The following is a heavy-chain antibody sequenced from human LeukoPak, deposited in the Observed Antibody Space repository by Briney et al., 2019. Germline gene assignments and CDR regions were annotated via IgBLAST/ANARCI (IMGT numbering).Heavy chain of an antibody. Sequence: ASVKVSCKASGYTFTSYAMHWVRQAPGQRLEWMGWINTGTGNTKYSQKFQGRVAIARDTSANTAYMELSSLRSEDTAIYYCARALYSNTGARLGFDYWGQGTLVTVSS. CDR1: GYTFTSYA. CDR2: INTGTGNT. CDR3: ARALYSNTGARLGFDY. D-gene: IGHD6-13*01. J-gene: IGHJ4*02. V-gene: IGHV1-3*04.